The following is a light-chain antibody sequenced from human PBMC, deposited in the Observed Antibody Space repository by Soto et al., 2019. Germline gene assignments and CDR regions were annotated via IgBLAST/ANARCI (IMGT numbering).Light chain of an antibody. V-gene: IGKV3D-20*02. CDR1: QTVSSSY. CDR3: QQRHMWPIT. CDR2: GAS. Sequence: EIVLTQSPGTLSLSPGERATLSCRASQTVSSSYLAWFQQKPGQAPRLLIYGASYRATGIPPRFSGSGSGTDFTLTISSLEPEDSAVYYCQQRHMWPITFGQGTRLEIK. J-gene: IGKJ5*01.